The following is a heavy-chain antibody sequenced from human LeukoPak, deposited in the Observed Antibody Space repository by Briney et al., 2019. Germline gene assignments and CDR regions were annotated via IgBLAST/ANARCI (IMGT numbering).Heavy chain of an antibody. D-gene: IGHD5-24*01. CDR1: GYSISSGYY. CDR3: ARGGDGYAWVDY. CDR2: IYHSGST. V-gene: IGHV4-38-2*01. Sequence: PSETLSLTCAVSGYSISSGYYWGRIRRPPGKGLEWIGSIYHSGSTYYNPSLKSRVTISVDTSKNQFSLKLSSVTAADTAVYYCARGGDGYAWVDYWGQGTLVTVSS. J-gene: IGHJ4*02.